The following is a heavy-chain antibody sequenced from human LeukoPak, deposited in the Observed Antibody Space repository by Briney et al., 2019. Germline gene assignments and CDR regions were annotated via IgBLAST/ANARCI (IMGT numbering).Heavy chain of an antibody. J-gene: IGHJ4*02. CDR3: ARAGILLWF. CDR1: GFTFSSYE. Sequence: GGSLRLSCAASGFTFSSYEMNWVRQAPGKGLEWVSYISSSGGTIYYADSMKGRFTISRDNAKNSLYLQMNSLRAEDTAVYYCARAGILLWFWGQGTLVTVSS. D-gene: IGHD3-10*01. CDR2: ISSSGGTI. V-gene: IGHV3-48*03.